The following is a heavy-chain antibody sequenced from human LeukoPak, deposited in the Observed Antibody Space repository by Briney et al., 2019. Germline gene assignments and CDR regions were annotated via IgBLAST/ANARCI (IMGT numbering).Heavy chain of an antibody. CDR2: IIPIFGTA. D-gene: IGHD5-24*01. CDR3: ARYVEWDGYNSPRYFDL. V-gene: IGHV1-69*05. Sequence: SVKVSCKASGGTFSSYAISWVRQAPGQGLEWMGGIIPIFGTANYAQKFQGRVTITTDESTSTAYMELSSLRSEDTAVYYCARYVEWDGYNSPRYFDLWGRGTLVTVSS. CDR1: GGTFSSYA. J-gene: IGHJ2*01.